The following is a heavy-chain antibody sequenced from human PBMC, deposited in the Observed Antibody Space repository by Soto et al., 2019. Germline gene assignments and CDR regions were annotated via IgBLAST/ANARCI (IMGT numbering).Heavy chain of an antibody. CDR1: GFTFNSYG. CDR2: ISYDGSSK. D-gene: IGHD4-17*01. CDR3: AKSPRSLQPYDWFDP. Sequence: QVQLVESGGGVVQPGRSLRLSCAASGFTFNSYGVHWVRQAPGKGLEWVAGISYDGSSKYYADSVKGRFTISRDNSKNTLYLQMNSLRAEDTAVYYCAKSPRSLQPYDWFDPWGQGTLVTASS. V-gene: IGHV3-30*18. J-gene: IGHJ5*02.